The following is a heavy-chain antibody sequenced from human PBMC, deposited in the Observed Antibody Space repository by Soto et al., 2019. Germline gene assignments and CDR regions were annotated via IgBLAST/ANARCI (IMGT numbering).Heavy chain of an antibody. CDR3: AKDRSYSSSGNLDY. CDR2: ISWNSGSI. V-gene: IGHV3-9*03. Sequence: EVQLVESGGGLVQPGRSLRLSCAASGFTFDDYAMHWVRQAPGKGLEWVSGISWNSGSIGYADSVKGRFTISRDNAKNSLYLQMNSLRAEDMALYYCAKDRSYSSSGNLDYWGQGTLVTVSS. D-gene: IGHD6-13*01. J-gene: IGHJ4*02. CDR1: GFTFDDYA.